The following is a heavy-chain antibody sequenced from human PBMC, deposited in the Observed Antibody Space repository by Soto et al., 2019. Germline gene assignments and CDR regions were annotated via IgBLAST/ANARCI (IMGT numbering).Heavy chain of an antibody. CDR1: GFTVSSEY. CDR3: ARASGSRFFDY. V-gene: IGHV3-53*01. D-gene: IGHD1-26*01. Sequence: GGSLRLSCAASGFTVSSEYMSWVRQAPGKGLEWVSGIYSGGNTYYADSVKGRFTISRDTSKNTLYLQMNSLRADDTAVYYCARASGSRFFDYWGQGALVTVSS. CDR2: IYSGGNT. J-gene: IGHJ4*02.